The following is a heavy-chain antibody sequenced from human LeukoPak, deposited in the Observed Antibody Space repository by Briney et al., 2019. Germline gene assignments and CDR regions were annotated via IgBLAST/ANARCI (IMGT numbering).Heavy chain of an antibody. Sequence: GGSLRLSCAASGFTFSDYYMSWIRQAPGEGLEWISYISSSGGTISYADSVKGRFTISRDIAKNSLYLQMNSLRAEDTAVYYCARLRADSSGSYYFDYWGQGTLVTVPS. J-gene: IGHJ4*02. D-gene: IGHD3-22*01. CDR1: GFTFSDYY. CDR2: ISSSGGTI. V-gene: IGHV3-11*01. CDR3: ARLRADSSGSYYFDY.